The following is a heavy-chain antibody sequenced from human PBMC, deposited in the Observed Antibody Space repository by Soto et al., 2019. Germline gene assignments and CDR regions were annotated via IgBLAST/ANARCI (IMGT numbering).Heavy chain of an antibody. V-gene: IGHV4-30-4*08. D-gene: IGHD2-2*01. CDR3: AREALVPAAMPAYYYYGMDV. J-gene: IGHJ6*02. Sequence: SETLSLTCTVSGGSISSGDYYWSWIRQPPGKGLEWIGYIYYSGSTYYNPSLKRRVPISVDTSKNPFSLKLSSMTGADTAVYYCAREALVPAAMPAYYYYGMDVWGQGTAVTVSS. CDR1: GGSISSGDYY. CDR2: IYYSGST.